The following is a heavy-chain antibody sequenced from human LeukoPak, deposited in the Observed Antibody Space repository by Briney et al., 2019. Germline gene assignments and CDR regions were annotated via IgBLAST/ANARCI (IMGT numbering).Heavy chain of an antibody. CDR3: ARYQYSSGRIFDY. J-gene: IGHJ4*02. CDR2: IDSGSSTI. CDR1: GFTFSSYS. Sequence: GSLRLSCAASGFTFSSYSMNWVRQAPGEGLEWVSYIDSGSSTIYYADSVKGRFTVSRDNAKSSLYLQMNSLRAEDTAVYYCARYQYSSGRIFDYWGQGTLVTVSS. V-gene: IGHV3-48*01. D-gene: IGHD6-19*01.